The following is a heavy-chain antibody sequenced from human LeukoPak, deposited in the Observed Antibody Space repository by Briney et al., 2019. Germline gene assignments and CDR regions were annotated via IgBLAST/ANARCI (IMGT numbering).Heavy chain of an antibody. D-gene: IGHD1-1*01. CDR3: DY. CDR2: IHHSGNT. Sequence: SETLSLTCAVYGASFSDYYWSFIRQPPGKGLEWIGEIHHSGNTNYNPSLKGRVTISVDTSKNQFSLNLYFCARLQLERYYFDYWGQGTLVTVSS. CDR1: GASFSDYY. J-gene: IGHJ4*02. V-gene: IGHV4-34*01.